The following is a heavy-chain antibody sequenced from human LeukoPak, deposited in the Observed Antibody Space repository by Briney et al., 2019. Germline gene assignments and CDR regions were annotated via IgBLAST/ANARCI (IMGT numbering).Heavy chain of an antibody. D-gene: IGHD6-13*01. Sequence: PGGSLRLSCAASGFTFSSYGMHWVRQAPGKGLEWVAFIRYDGSNKYYADSVKGRFTISRDNAKNSLYLQMNSLRAEDTAVYYCAREGSSWYRYNWFDPWGQGTLVTVSS. V-gene: IGHV3-30*02. CDR3: AREGSSWYRYNWFDP. CDR2: IRYDGSNK. J-gene: IGHJ5*02. CDR1: GFTFSSYG.